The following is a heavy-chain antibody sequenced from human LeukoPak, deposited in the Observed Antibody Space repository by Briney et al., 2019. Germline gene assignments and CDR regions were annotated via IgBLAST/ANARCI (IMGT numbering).Heavy chain of an antibody. CDR3: ARNWAKGRWLQMTAFDI. Sequence: SGGSLRLSCAASGFTFSSYSMNWVRQAPGKGLEWVSSISSSSSYIYYADSVKGRFTISRDNAKNSLYLQMNSLRAEDTAVYYCARNWAKGRWLQMTAFDIWGQGTMVTVSS. D-gene: IGHD5-24*01. CDR2: ISSSSSYI. CDR1: GFTFSSYS. J-gene: IGHJ3*02. V-gene: IGHV3-21*01.